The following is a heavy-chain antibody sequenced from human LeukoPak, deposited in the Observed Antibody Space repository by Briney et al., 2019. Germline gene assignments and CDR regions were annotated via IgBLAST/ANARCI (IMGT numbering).Heavy chain of an antibody. CDR2: INHSGST. V-gene: IGHV4-34*01. CDR3: ARSQIYDSSGYRYFDY. J-gene: IGHJ4*02. Sequence: SETLSLTCAVYGGSFSGYYWSWIRQPPGKGLEWIGEINHSGSTNYNPSLKSRVTISVDTSKNQFSLKPSSVTAADTAVYYCARSQIYDSSGYRYFDYWGQGTLVTVSS. CDR1: GGSFSGYY. D-gene: IGHD3-22*01.